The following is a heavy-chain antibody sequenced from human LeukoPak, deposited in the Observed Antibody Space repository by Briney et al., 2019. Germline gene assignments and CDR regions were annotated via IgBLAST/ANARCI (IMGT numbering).Heavy chain of an antibody. V-gene: IGHV5-51*01. D-gene: IGHD3-22*01. CDR1: GYTFTSYW. J-gene: IGHJ5*02. CDR3: ARGDYYDSSGYPGGFDP. CDR2: IYPGDSDT. Sequence: GESLKISCKGSGYTFTSYWIGWVRQMPGKGLEWMGIIYPGDSDTRYSPSFQGQVTISADKSISTAYLQWSSLKASDTAMYYCARGDYYDSSGYPGGFDPWGQGTLVTVSP.